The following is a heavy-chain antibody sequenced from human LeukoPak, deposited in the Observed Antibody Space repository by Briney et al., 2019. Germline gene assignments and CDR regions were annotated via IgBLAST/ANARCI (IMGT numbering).Heavy chain of an antibody. D-gene: IGHD3-10*01. CDR2: IYYGGST. CDR3: ARGRDYYGSGSYGPIYYYYGMDV. V-gene: IGHV4-59*01. Sequence: PSETLSLTCTVSGGSISSYYWSWIQQPPGKGLEWIGYIYYGGSTNYNPSLKSRVTISVDTSKNQLSLKLSSVTAADTAVYYCARGRDYYGSGSYGPIYYYYGMDVWGQGTTVTVSS. CDR1: GGSISSYY. J-gene: IGHJ6*02.